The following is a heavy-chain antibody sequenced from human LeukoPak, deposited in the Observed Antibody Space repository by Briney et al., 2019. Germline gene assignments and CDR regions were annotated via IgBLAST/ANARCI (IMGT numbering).Heavy chain of an antibody. CDR1: GFIFSSYE. CDR2: IVSTSSLM. D-gene: IGHD1-26*01. CDR3: AKEGRGSYRYYYYYYMDV. J-gene: IGHJ6*03. V-gene: IGHV3-21*01. Sequence: GGSLRLSCAASGFIFSSYEMNWVRQAPGKGLEWVSSIVSTSSLMSYTDSVKGRFTISRDNSKNTLYLQMNSLRAEDTAVYYCAKEGRGSYRYYYYYYMDVWGKGTTVTVSS.